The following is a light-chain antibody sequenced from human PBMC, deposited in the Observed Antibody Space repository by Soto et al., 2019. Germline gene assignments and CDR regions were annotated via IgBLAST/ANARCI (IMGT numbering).Light chain of an antibody. CDR3: SSYTTNHPRV. CDR2: EVY. J-gene: IGLJ3*02. Sequence: QSVLTQPASVSGSPGQSITFSCTGTSNDIGGYNYVSWFQHHPDKAPKLIIYEVYDRPSGVSNRFSGSKSGNTASLTISGLQPEDEADYYCSSYTTNHPRVFGGGTKLTVL. CDR1: SNDIGGYNY. V-gene: IGLV2-14*01.